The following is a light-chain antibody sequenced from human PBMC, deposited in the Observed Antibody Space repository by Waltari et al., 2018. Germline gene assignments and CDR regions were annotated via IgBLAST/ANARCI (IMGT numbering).Light chain of an antibody. CDR3: MQSIEFPLT. V-gene: IGKV2D-29*01. CDR2: EVS. CDR1: QSLLHSDGMTY. J-gene: IGKJ4*01. Sequence: ETVMTQNRLSLSVTPGQPASISCISSQSLLHSDGMTYLYWYLQKPGQPPQLLIYEVSNRFSGVPNRFSGSGSGTDFTLKISRVEAEDVGLYYCMQSIEFPLTFGGGTKVEIK.